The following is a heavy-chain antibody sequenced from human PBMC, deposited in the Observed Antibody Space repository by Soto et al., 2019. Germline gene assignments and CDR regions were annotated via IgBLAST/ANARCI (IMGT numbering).Heavy chain of an antibody. CDR2: INPSGGST. CDR3: ARDADNVLLWFGESHFDY. V-gene: IGHV1-46*03. D-gene: IGHD3-10*01. Sequence: ASVKVSCKASGYTFTSYYMHWVRQAPGQGLEWMGIINPSGGSTSYAQKFQGRVTMTRDTSTSTVYMELSSLRSEDTAVYYCARDADNVLLWFGESHFDYWGQGTLVTVSS. J-gene: IGHJ4*02. CDR1: GYTFTSYY.